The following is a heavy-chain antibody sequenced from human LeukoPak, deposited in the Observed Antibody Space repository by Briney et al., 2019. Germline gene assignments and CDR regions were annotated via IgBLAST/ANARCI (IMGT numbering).Heavy chain of an antibody. D-gene: IGHD2-2*01. V-gene: IGHV3-21*01. CDR1: GFTFSSYS. J-gene: IGHJ4*02. CDR3: ARQEVVPAAHKYNYFDY. Sequence: PGGSLRLSCAASGFTFSSYSMNWVRQAPGKGLEWVSSISSSSSYIYYAGSVKGRFTISKDNAKNSLYLQMNSLRAEDTAVYYCARQEVVPAAHKYNYFDYWGQGTLVTVSS. CDR2: ISSSSSYI.